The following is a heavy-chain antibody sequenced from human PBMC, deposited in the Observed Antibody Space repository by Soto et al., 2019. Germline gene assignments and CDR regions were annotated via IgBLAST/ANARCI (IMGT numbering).Heavy chain of an antibody. J-gene: IGHJ4*02. CDR3: ARHNYGSGSTYFDY. V-gene: IGHV4-61*01. CDR2: IYYSGST. CDR1: GGSVCSGSYY. Sequence: PSETLSLTCTVSGGSVCSGSYYWSWIRQPPGKGLEWIGYIYYSGSTNYNPSLKSRVTISVDTSKNQFSLKLNSMTAADTAVYYCARHNYGSGSTYFDYRGQGTLVTVSS. D-gene: IGHD3-10*01.